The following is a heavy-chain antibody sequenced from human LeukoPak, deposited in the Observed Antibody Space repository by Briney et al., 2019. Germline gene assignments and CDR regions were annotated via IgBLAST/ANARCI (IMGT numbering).Heavy chain of an antibody. CDR3: ARGVGSSSGWYHFDT. D-gene: IGHD6-19*01. V-gene: IGHV3-48*02. CDR2: ISSSLSTI. Sequence: GGSLSLSCAASGFTFSGYGMNWVRQAPGKGLEWISYISSSLSTIYYADSVKGRFTISRDNAKNSLYLQMNSLRDEDTAVYYCARGVGSSSGWYHFDTWGQGTLVTVSS. CDR1: GFTFSGYG. J-gene: IGHJ5*02.